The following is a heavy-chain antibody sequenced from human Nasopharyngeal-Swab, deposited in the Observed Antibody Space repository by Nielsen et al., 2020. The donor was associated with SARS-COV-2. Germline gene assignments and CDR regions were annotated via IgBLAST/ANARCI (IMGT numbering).Heavy chain of an antibody. Sequence: ASVKVSCKASGYTFTSYGISWVRQAPGQGLEWMGWISAYNGNTNYAQKLQGRVTMTTDTSTSTAYMDLRSLRSDDTAVYYCARDFRDTAMDLPDYWGQGTLVTVSS. V-gene: IGHV1-18*01. J-gene: IGHJ4*02. CDR2: ISAYNGNT. CDR1: GYTFTSYG. D-gene: IGHD5-18*01. CDR3: ARDFRDTAMDLPDY.